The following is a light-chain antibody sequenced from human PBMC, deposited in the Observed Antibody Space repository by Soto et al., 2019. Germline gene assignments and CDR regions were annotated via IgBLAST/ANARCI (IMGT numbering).Light chain of an antibody. V-gene: IGLV2-23*02. CDR2: DVT. Sequence: QSALTQTASVSGSPGQSITISCTGSSSDVGSYNLVSWYQQYPGKAPKLMIYDVTKRPSGISSRFSGSKSGNTASLTISALLPEDEADYHCCSYADGGSWVFGGGTKVTVL. CDR3: CSYADGGSWV. CDR1: SSDVGSYNL. J-gene: IGLJ3*02.